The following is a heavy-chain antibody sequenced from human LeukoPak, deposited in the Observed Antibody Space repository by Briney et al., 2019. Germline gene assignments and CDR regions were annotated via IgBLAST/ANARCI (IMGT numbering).Heavy chain of an antibody. V-gene: IGHV3-74*01. CDR2: INDDGSAT. Sequence: GGSLRLSCAASGFTFSNYWMHWVRQVPGKGLVWVSRINDDGSATFYADSVKGRFTISRDNAKNTLFLQINSLRAEDTAVYYCAREILAPGRTHDYWGQGTLVTVSS. CDR3: AREILAPGRTHDY. J-gene: IGHJ4*02. CDR1: GFTFSNYW.